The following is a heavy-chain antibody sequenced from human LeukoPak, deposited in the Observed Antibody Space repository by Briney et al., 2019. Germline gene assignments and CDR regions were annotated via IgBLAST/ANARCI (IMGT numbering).Heavy chain of an antibody. J-gene: IGHJ4*02. CDR1: GFTFSGSA. Sequence: PGGSLRLSCAASGFTFSGSAMHWVRQASGKGLEWVGRIRSKANSYATAYAASVKGRFTISRDDSKNTAYLQMNGLKTEDTAVYYCTSPDPLYGDYQSASYFDYWGRGTLVTVSS. CDR2: IRSKANSYAT. CDR3: TSPDPLYGDYQSASYFDY. D-gene: IGHD4-17*01. V-gene: IGHV3-73*01.